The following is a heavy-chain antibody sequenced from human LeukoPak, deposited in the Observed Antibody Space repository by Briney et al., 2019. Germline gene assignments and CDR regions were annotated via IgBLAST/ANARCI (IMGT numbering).Heavy chain of an antibody. CDR2: IIPIFGTA. CDR1: GGTFSSYA. D-gene: IGHD2-8*01. Sequence: SVKVSCKASGGTFSSYAISWVRQAPGQGLEWMGGIIPIFGTANYAQKFQGRVTITTDESTSTAYMELSSLRSEDTAVYYCARVGMIYSPGFDYWGQGTLVTVSS. CDR3: ARVGMIYSPGFDY. J-gene: IGHJ4*02. V-gene: IGHV1-69*05.